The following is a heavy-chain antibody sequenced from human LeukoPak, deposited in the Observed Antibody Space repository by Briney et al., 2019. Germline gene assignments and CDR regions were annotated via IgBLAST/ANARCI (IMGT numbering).Heavy chain of an antibody. CDR3: VKDLTPSDGRWEFDS. D-gene: IGHD3-9*01. J-gene: IGHJ5*01. CDR2: IYRAGTTK. CDR1: GFTFSNFA. Sequence: GGSLRLSCAASGFTFSNFAMAWVRQSPGKGLEWVSGIYRAGTTKYYAGSVRGRFTISRDNARDMLYLQMDSLRADDTAVYFCVKDLTPSDGRWEFDSWGQGTLVTVA. V-gene: IGHV3-23*03.